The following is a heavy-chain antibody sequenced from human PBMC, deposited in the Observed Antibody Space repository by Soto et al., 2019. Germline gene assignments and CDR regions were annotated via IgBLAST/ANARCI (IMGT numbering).Heavy chain of an antibody. D-gene: IGHD2-15*01. J-gene: IGHJ4*02. Sequence: QVQLVQSGAEVKKPGASVKVSCKASGYTFISYAIHWVRQAPGQRLEWMGWINAGNGNTKYSQKFQGRVTITRDTSASTAYMALSSLRSEDTAVYYCARGPGGPDGPGDYWGQGTLVTVSS. V-gene: IGHV1-3*01. CDR2: INAGNGNT. CDR3: ARGPGGPDGPGDY. CDR1: GYTFISYA.